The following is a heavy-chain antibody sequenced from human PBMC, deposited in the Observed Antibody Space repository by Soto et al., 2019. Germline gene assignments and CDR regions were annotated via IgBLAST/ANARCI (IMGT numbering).Heavy chain of an antibody. CDR1: GFTFSSYS. D-gene: IGHD3-10*01. CDR2: ISSSSSYI. CDR3: GYGSGSDHYYYGMDV. Sequence: EVQLVESGGGLVKPGGSLRLSCAASGFTFSSYSMNWVRQAPGKGLEWVSSISSSSSYIYYADSVKGRFTISRDNAKNSLYLQMNSLRAEDTAVYYCGYGSGSDHYYYGMDVWGQGTTVTVSS. J-gene: IGHJ6*02. V-gene: IGHV3-21*01.